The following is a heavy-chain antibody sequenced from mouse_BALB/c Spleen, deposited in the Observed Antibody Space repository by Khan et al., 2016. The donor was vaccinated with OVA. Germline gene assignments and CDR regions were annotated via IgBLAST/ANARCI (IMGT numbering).Heavy chain of an antibody. CDR2: INPNTYNI. Sequence: EVQLQQSGPDLVKTGASVKISCMASGYSFTAYYMNWVRLSHGKSLECIGRINPNTYNINYNQKFKGKAILTVDTSSSTAYMELRSLTSEDSAVYFWARGYDFFASWGQGTLVTVSA. V-gene: IGHV1-26*01. CDR3: ARGYDFFAS. CDR1: GYSFTAYY. D-gene: IGHD2-14*01. J-gene: IGHJ3*01.